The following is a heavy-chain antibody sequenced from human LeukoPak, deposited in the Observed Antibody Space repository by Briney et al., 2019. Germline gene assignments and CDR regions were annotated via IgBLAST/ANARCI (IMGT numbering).Heavy chain of an antibody. V-gene: IGHV3-30*04. Sequence: GGSLRLSCAASGFTFSSYAMHWVRQAPGKGLEWVAVISYDGSNKYYADSVKGRFTISRDNSKNTLYLQMNSLRAEDTAVYYCAKGLSIRPRFGAFDIWGQGTMVTVSS. CDR2: ISYDGSNK. D-gene: IGHD3-16*01. CDR3: AKGLSIRPRFGAFDI. J-gene: IGHJ3*02. CDR1: GFTFSSYA.